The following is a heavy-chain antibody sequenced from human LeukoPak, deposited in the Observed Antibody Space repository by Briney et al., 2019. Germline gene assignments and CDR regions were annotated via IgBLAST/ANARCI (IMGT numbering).Heavy chain of an antibody. CDR3: ARDQGAAYYDILTGYSDAFDI. Sequence: PSETLSLTCTVSGGSISSGSYYWSWIRQPAGKGLEWIGRIYTSGSTNYNPSLKSRVTISVDTSKNQFSLKLSSVTAADTAVYYCARDQGAAYYDILTGYSDAFDIWGQGTMVTVSS. V-gene: IGHV4-61*02. J-gene: IGHJ3*02. CDR1: GGSISSGSYY. CDR2: IYTSGST. D-gene: IGHD3-9*01.